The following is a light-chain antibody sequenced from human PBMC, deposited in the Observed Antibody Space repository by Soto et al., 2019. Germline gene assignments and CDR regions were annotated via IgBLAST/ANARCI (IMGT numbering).Light chain of an antibody. Sequence: EIVLTQSPGTLSLSPGERATLSCRASQSVNSRYLAWYQQKPGQAPRLLIYGASTRATGIPDRFSGSGSGTDFTLTISRLEPEDVSVYYCQHYAISPLTFGGGTTVEI. CDR2: GAS. V-gene: IGKV3-20*01. J-gene: IGKJ4*01. CDR3: QHYAISPLT. CDR1: QSVNSRY.